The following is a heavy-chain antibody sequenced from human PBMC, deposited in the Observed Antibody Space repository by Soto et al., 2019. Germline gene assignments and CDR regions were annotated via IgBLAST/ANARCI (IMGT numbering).Heavy chain of an antibody. V-gene: IGHV1-3*01. CDR1: GYTFTSYA. CDR2: INAGNGNT. J-gene: IGHJ4*02. Sequence: ASVKVSCKASGYTFTSYAMHWVRQAPGQRLEWMGWINAGNGNTKYSQKFQGRVTITRDTSASTAYMELSSLRSEDTAVYYCARGSGYSYSDDYWGQGTLVTVSS. D-gene: IGHD3-22*01. CDR3: ARGSGYSYSDDY.